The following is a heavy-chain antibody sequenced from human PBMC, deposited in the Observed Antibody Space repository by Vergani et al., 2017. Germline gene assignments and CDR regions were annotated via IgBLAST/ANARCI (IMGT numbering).Heavy chain of an antibody. CDR3: TRDGTYYYGSGSYYVFEY. CDR2: IRADNGDT. D-gene: IGHD3-10*01. CDR1: GYTFFNYG. Sequence: QVQLVQSGPEMKQPGASVKVSCKASGYTFFNYGVNWIRRAPGQGFEWLGWIRADNGDTRYAPRLQDRLTLTTDSSTCTAYMELRSLKSDDTAVYYCTRDGTYYYGSGSYYVFEYWDQGTLVTVSS. J-gene: IGHJ4*02. V-gene: IGHV1-18*04.